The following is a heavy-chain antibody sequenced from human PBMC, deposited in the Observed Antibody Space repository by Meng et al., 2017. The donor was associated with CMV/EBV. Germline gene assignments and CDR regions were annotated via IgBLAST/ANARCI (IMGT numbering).Heavy chain of an antibody. Sequence: GGSLRPSCAASGSTSGDYYMSWIRQAPGKGLEWVSYISSSGSTIYYADSVKGRFTISRDDAKNSLYLQINSLRAEDTAVYYCARVAPWGYSYGFTHPFFDYWGQGTLVTVSS. J-gene: IGHJ4*02. V-gene: IGHV3-11*01. CDR1: GSTSGDYY. CDR3: ARVAPWGYSYGFTHPFFDY. CDR2: ISSSGSTI. D-gene: IGHD5-18*01.